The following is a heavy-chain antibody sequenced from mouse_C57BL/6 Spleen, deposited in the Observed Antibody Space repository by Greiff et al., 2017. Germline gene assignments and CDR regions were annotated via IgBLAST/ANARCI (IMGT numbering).Heavy chain of an antibody. CDR2: IYPGSGNT. V-gene: IGHV1-76*01. D-gene: IGHD2-12*01. Sequence: VQLQQSGAELVRPGASVKLSCKASGYTFTDYYINWVKQRPGQGLEWIARIYPGSGNTYYNEKFKGKATLTAEKSSSTAYMQLSSLTSEDSAVYFCARDSPAWFAYWGQGTLVTVSA. CDR3: ARDSPAWFAY. J-gene: IGHJ3*01. CDR1: GYTFTDYY.